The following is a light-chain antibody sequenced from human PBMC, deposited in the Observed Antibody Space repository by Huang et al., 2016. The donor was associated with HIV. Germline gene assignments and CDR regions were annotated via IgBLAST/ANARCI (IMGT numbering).Light chain of an antibody. CDR2: GAT. Sequence: DIQMTQSPSSVSASVGDRVTITCRESQGISNWLAWYQQKPGKAPTLLIYGATNLQSGAPARFSGGGSGTFFTLTISSLQPEDSAIYYCQQANSIPELSFGGGTRVEI. V-gene: IGKV1-12*01. J-gene: IGKJ4*01. CDR1: QGISNW. CDR3: QQANSIPELS.